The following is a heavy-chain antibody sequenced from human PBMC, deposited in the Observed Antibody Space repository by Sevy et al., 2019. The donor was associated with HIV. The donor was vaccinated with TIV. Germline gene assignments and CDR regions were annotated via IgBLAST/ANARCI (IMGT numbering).Heavy chain of an antibody. Sequence: GGSLRLSCAASGFTFTTYAMSWVRQAPGKGLEWVSTISSSGGTTHYADSVKGRFTVYRDNIKITLLLQMNSLRAEDEAVYYCAKEGLSTRNRWRIDSWGQGTLVTVSS. J-gene: IGHJ4*02. CDR1: GFTFTTYA. D-gene: IGHD2-2*01. V-gene: IGHV3-23*01. CDR2: ISSSGGTT. CDR3: AKEGLSTRNRWRIDS.